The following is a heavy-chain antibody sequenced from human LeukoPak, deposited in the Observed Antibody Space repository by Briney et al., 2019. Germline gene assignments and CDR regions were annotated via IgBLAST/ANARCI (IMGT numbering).Heavy chain of an antibody. D-gene: IGHD6-6*01. Sequence: AVKVSCKASGGTFSSYAISWVRQAPGQGLELMGRITPIFGIANYAQKFQGRVTITADKSTSTAYMELSSLRSEDTAVYYCARGHRSIAALNPPMDYWGQGPLVTVSS. CDR1: GGTFSSYA. CDR2: ITPIFGIA. J-gene: IGHJ4*02. CDR3: ARGHRSIAALNPPMDY. V-gene: IGHV1-69*04.